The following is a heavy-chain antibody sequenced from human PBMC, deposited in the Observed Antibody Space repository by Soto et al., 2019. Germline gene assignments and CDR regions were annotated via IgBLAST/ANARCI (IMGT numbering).Heavy chain of an antibody. Sequence: PGGSLRLSCAASGFTVSSNYMSWVRQAPGKGLEWVSVIYSGGSTYYADSVKGRFTISRDNSKNTLYLQMNSLRAEDTAVYYCARDGSGSYMDYYYYGMDVWGQGTTVTVSS. D-gene: IGHD3-10*01. CDR3: ARDGSGSYMDYYYYGMDV. V-gene: IGHV3-66*01. J-gene: IGHJ6*02. CDR2: IYSGGST. CDR1: GFTVSSNY.